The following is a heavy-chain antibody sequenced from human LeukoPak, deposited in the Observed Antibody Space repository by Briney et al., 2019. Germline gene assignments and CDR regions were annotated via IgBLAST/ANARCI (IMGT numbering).Heavy chain of an antibody. V-gene: IGHV3-53*01. Sequence: PWGSLRLSCVASGFTVSSNYMSWVRQAPGKGLEWVSVIYGGGSTYYADSVKGRFTISRGNSKNTLYLQMNSLRAEDTAVYYCASGVLLWFGAFDYWGQGTLVTVSS. J-gene: IGHJ4*02. CDR3: ASGVLLWFGAFDY. CDR2: IYGGGST. CDR1: GFTVSSNY. D-gene: IGHD3-10*01.